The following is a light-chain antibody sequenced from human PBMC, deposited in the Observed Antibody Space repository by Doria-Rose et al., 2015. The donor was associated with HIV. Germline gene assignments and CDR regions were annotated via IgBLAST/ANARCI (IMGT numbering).Light chain of an antibody. Sequence: DIRVTQSPESLGMSLGERATLNCKSNQSLLYTSKNYLAWYQQKPGQPPKLLIYWASTRLSGVPARFSGSGSGTDSTLTISSLEAEDVAIYYCQQYYDTPSFGPGTTVDIK. CDR3: QQYYDTPS. V-gene: IGKV4-1*01. CDR1: QSLLYTSKNY. CDR2: WAS. J-gene: IGKJ3*01.